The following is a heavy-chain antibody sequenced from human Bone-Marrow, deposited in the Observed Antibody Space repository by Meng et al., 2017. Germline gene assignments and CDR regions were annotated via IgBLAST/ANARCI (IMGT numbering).Heavy chain of an antibody. D-gene: IGHD1-14*01. V-gene: IGHV1-3*01. J-gene: IGHJ4*02. CDR2: INAGNGNT. Sequence: VESGAEVKKPGDSVKVYCKASGYTFTSYAMHWVRQAPGQRLEWMGWINAGNGNTKYSQKFQGRVTITRDTSASTAYMELSSLRSEDTAVYYCARGNGIPGYWGQGTLVTVSS. CDR1: GYTFTSYA. CDR3: ARGNGIPGY.